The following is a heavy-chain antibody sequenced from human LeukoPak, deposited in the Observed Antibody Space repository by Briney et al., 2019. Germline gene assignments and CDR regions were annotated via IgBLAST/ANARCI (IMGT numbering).Heavy chain of an antibody. Sequence: GESLKISCKGSGYSFTSYWIGWVRQMPGKGREWMGIIYPGDSDTRYSPSFQGQGTTSAAKSTSTAYLQWSSLTASDTALHYCARRVVGAPGASPIWGHGTMVTVSS. CDR1: GYSFTSYW. V-gene: IGHV5-51*01. CDR2: IYPGDSDT. CDR3: ARRVVGAPGASPI. D-gene: IGHD1-26*01. J-gene: IGHJ3*02.